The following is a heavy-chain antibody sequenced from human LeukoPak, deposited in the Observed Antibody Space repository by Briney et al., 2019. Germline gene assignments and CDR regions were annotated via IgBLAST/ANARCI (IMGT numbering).Heavy chain of an antibody. J-gene: IGHJ4*02. Sequence: GGSLRLSCAASGFTFSDHSMNWVRQAPGKGLEWLSYISSSGDTIYYAESLQGRFTISRDNAKNSLYLQMNRLRAEDTAVYFCTRDRASNGWQNWGQGTLVTVSS. D-gene: IGHD6-19*01. CDR3: TRDRASNGWQN. CDR2: ISSSGDTI. CDR1: GFTFSDHS. V-gene: IGHV3-48*04.